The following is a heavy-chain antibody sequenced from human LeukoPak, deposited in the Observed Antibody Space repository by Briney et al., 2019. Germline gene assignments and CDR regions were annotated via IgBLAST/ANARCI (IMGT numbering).Heavy chain of an antibody. J-gene: IGHJ6*03. D-gene: IGHD3-9*01. CDR2: INPSGGST. Sequence: ASVKVSCKASGYTFTSYYMHWVRQAPGQGLEWMGIINPSGGSTSYAQKFQGRVTMTRDMSTSTVYMELRSLRSDDTAVYYCARGNYDILTGYYHYYYYYMDVWGKGTTVTVSS. CDR1: GYTFTSYY. CDR3: ARGNYDILTGYYHYYYYYMDV. V-gene: IGHV1-46*01.